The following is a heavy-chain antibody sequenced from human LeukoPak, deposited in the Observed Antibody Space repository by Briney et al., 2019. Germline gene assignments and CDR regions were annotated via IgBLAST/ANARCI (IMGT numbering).Heavy chain of an antibody. CDR3: ARDHYHFWSGYYLAARSPMDV. D-gene: IGHD3-3*01. Sequence: GASVKVSCKASGYTFTSYGISWVRQAPGQGLEWMGWISAYNGNTNYAQKLQGRVTMTTDTSTSTAYMELRSLRSDDTAVYYCARDHYHFWSGYYLAARSPMDVWGKGTTVTVSS. CDR2: ISAYNGNT. J-gene: IGHJ6*03. CDR1: GYTFTSYG. V-gene: IGHV1-18*01.